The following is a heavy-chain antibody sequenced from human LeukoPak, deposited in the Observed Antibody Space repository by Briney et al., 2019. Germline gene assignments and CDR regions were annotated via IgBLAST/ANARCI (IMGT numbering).Heavy chain of an antibody. J-gene: IGHJ4*02. CDR3: ARKSGSSGYPFDY. CDR1: GFAFSSYS. Sequence: QPGGSLRLSCAASGFAFSSYSMNWVRQAPGKGLEWVSYITSSSSAIYYADSVKGRFTISRDNAKNYLYLQMNSLRAEDTAVYYCARKSGSSGYPFDYWGQGTVVTVSS. CDR2: ITSSSSAI. D-gene: IGHD3-22*01. V-gene: IGHV3-48*01.